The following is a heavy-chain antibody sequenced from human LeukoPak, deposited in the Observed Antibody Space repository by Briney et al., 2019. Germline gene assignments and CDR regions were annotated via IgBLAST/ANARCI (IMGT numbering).Heavy chain of an antibody. Sequence: PSETLSLTCAVYGGSFSGYYWSWIRQPPGKGLEWIGEINHSGSTNYNPSLKSRVTISVDTSKNQFSLKLSSVTAADTAVYYCARHDRYYYYYYYMDVWGKGTTVTVSS. D-gene: IGHD1-1*01. J-gene: IGHJ6*03. CDR1: GGSFSGYY. V-gene: IGHV4-34*01. CDR2: INHSGST. CDR3: ARHDRYYYYYYYMDV.